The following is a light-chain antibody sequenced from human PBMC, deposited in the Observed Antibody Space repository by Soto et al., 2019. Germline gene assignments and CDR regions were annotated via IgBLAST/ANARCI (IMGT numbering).Light chain of an antibody. CDR3: QQYDNLPPKLS. V-gene: IGKV1-33*01. CDR1: QDITNY. CDR2: DAS. J-gene: IGKJ4*01. Sequence: DIQMTQSPSSLSASVGDRVTITCQASQDITNYLHWYQQKPGKAPRLLIYDASNLETGVPSRFSGSGSGTYFTFTISSLQPEDVGTYDWQQYDNLPPKLSFGGGTKVEI.